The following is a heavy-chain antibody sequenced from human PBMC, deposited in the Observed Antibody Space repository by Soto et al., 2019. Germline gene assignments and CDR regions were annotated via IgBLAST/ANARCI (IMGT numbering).Heavy chain of an antibody. V-gene: IGHV3-9*01. J-gene: IGHJ4*02. D-gene: IGHD3-10*01. CDR1: GFTFDDYA. Sequence: PGGSLRLSCAASGFTFDDYAMHWVRQAPGKGLEWVSGISWNSGSIGYADSVKGRFTISRDNAKNSLYLQMNSLRAEDTALYYCAKDRGPMVRDLPPYFDYWGQGTLVTVSS. CDR3: AKDRGPMVRDLPPYFDY. CDR2: ISWNSGSI.